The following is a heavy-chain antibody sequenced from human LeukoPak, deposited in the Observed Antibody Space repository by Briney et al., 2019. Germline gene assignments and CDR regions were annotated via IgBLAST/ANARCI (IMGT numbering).Heavy chain of an antibody. D-gene: IGHD7-27*01. J-gene: IGHJ4*02. V-gene: IGHV1-46*01. CDR1: GYTFTSYY. Sequence: GASVKVSCKASGYTFTSYYMHWVRQAPGQGLEWMGRINPSGGSTSYAQKFQGRVTMTRDTSTSTVYMELSSLRSEDTAVYYCARAFAPLGISDYWGQGTLVTVSS. CDR2: INPSGGST. CDR3: ARAFAPLGISDY.